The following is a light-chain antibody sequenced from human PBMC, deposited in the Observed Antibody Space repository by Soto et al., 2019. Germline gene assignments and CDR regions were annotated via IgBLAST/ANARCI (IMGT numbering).Light chain of an antibody. CDR2: GNS. CDR3: QSYDSSLSVSYV. J-gene: IGLJ1*01. V-gene: IGLV1-40*01. CDR1: SSNIGAGYD. Sequence: QSVLTQPTSVSGAPGQRVTISCTGSSSNIGAGYDVPWYQQLPGTAPKLLIYGNSNRPSGVPDRFSGSKSGTSASLAITGLQAEEEADDYCQSYDSSLSVSYVFGTGTKVTVL.